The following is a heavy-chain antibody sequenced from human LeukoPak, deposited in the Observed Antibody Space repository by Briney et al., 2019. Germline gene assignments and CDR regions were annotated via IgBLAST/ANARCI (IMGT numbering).Heavy chain of an antibody. Sequence: PGGSLRLSCAASGFTYSSYWMTWVRQAPGKGLEWVASIKEDGGEKYNVDSVKGRFTSSRDNAKNSLYLQMNSLAAEDTGVYYCARDYGYNNDWFGAPFDYWGQGTLVTVSS. J-gene: IGHJ4*02. D-gene: IGHD3-9*01. CDR2: IKEDGGEK. V-gene: IGHV3-7*01. CDR3: ARDYGYNNDWFGAPFDY. CDR1: GFTYSSYW.